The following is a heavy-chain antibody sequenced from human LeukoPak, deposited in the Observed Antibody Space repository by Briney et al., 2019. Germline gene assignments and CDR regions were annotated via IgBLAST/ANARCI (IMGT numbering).Heavy chain of an antibody. CDR2: ISDIGTTQ. V-gene: IGHV3-48*03. CDR3: ARDRSKVTAYDDALDI. Sequence: GGSLRLSCAASGFTFRSYELNWVRQAPGKGLEGVSYISDIGTTQHYADSVKGRFIISRDNAKNSLYLQMNSLTAADTAVYYCARDRSKVTAYDDALDIWGQGTMVIVSS. J-gene: IGHJ3*02. CDR1: GFTFRSYE. D-gene: IGHD2-21*02.